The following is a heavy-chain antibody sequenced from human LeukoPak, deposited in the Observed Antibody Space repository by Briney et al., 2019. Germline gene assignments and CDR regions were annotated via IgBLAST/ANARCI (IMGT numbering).Heavy chain of an antibody. CDR1: GGSISSYY. CDR3: ARDSIGYGRPGAFDH. V-gene: IGHV4-59*01. CDR2: IYYSGST. Sequence: SETLSLTCTVSGGSISSYYWSWIRQPPGKGLEWIGYIYYSGSTNYNPSLKSRVTISVDTSKNQFSLKLSSVTAADTAVYYCARDSIGYGRPGAFDHWGQGTLVTVSS. J-gene: IGHJ4*02. D-gene: IGHD5-12*01.